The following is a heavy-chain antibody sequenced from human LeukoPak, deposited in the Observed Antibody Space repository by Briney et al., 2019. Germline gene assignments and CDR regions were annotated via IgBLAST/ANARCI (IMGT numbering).Heavy chain of an antibody. CDR1: GFTFSNAW. CDR3: TRMRRLTETTHYFYFAMDV. D-gene: IGHD1-7*01. CDR2: IKSKVEGGTT. V-gene: IGHV3-15*01. Sequence: GGSLRLSCAASGFTFSNAWMSWVRQAPGKGLEWVGRIKSKVEGGTTDNAAPVKGRFTISRDDSKNTLYLQMNSLKPEDTAVYYCTRMRRLTETTHYFYFAMDVWGQGTTVTVSS. J-gene: IGHJ6*02.